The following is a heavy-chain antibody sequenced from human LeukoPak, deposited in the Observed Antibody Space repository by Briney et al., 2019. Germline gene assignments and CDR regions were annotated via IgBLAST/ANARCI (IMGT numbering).Heavy chain of an antibody. J-gene: IGHJ4*02. V-gene: IGHV3-30*01. Sequence: PGRSLRLSCAASGFTFSSYAMHWVRQAPGKGLDWVAVTSYDGSTKYYADSVKGRFTISRDNSKNTLYLQMNSLRAEDTAVYYCVVARGGYFDHWGQGTLVTVSS. D-gene: IGHD2-15*01. CDR3: VVARGGYFDH. CDR2: TSYDGSTK. CDR1: GFTFSSYA.